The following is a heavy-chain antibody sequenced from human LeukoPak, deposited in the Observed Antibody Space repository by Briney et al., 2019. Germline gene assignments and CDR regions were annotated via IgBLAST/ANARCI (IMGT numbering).Heavy chain of an antibody. CDR2: INTNTGNP. CDR3: ARYPPNDFWSGYYTGPRDAFDI. J-gene: IGHJ3*02. CDR1: GYTFTSYA. Sequence: ASVKVSCKASGYTFTSYAMNWVRQAPGQGLEWMGWINTNTGNPTYAQGFTGRFVFSLDTSVSTAYLQISSLKAEDTAVYYCARYPPNDFWSGYYTGPRDAFDIWGQGTVVTVSS. D-gene: IGHD3-3*01. V-gene: IGHV7-4-1*02.